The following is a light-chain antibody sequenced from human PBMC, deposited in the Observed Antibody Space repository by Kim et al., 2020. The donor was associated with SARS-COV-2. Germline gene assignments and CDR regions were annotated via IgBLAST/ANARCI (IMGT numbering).Light chain of an antibody. CDR2: QAS. V-gene: IGKV1-5*03. Sequence: DIQMTQSPSTLSASVGDRVTITCRASQSISGDLAWYQQKPGKVPNFLIYQASSLKSGVPSRFSGSGSGTEFTLTISSLQPDDSATYYCQQYNTYPLTFGGGTKVEIK. CDR1: QSISGD. CDR3: QQYNTYPLT. J-gene: IGKJ4*01.